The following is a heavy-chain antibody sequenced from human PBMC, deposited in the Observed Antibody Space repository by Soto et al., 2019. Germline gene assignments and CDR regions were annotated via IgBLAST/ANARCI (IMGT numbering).Heavy chain of an antibody. J-gene: IGHJ4*02. CDR3: TTALRFLGWPDY. CDR1: GFPFSNAW. D-gene: IGHD3-3*01. Sequence: EVHLVESRGGLVEPGGSLRLSCAASGFPFSNAWMSWVRQAPGKGLEWVGRIKSKTDGGTTDYAAPVKGRFTISRDDSKNMLYLQMNSLKIEDTAVYYCTTALRFLGWPDYWGQGTLVTVSS. V-gene: IGHV3-15*01. CDR2: IKSKTDGGTT.